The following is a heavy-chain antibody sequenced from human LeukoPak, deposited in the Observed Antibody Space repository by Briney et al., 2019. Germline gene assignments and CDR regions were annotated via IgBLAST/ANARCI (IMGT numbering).Heavy chain of an antibody. J-gene: IGHJ5*02. Sequence: GASVKVSCKASGGTFSSYAISWVRQAPGQGLEWMGGIIPIFGTANYTQKFQGRVTITADESTSTAYMELSSLRSEDTAVYYCARSIVVVTAMGNWFDPWGQGTLVTVSS. CDR1: GGTFSSYA. CDR3: ARSIVVVTAMGNWFDP. D-gene: IGHD2-21*02. V-gene: IGHV1-69*13. CDR2: IIPIFGTA.